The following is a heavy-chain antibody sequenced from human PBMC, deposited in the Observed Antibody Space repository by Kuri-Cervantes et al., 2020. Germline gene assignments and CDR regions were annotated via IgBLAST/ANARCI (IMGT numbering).Heavy chain of an antibody. J-gene: IGHJ5*02. D-gene: IGHD3-9*01. Sequence: LRLSCTVSGGSVSSGSYYWSWIRQPPGKALEWLALIYWDDDKRYSPSLKSRLTITKDTSKNQVVLTMTNMDPVDTATYYCAHLTTYLNWFDPWGQGTLVTVSS. CDR2: IYWDDDK. CDR3: AHLTTYLNWFDP. V-gene: IGHV2-5*08. CDR1: GGSVSSGSYY.